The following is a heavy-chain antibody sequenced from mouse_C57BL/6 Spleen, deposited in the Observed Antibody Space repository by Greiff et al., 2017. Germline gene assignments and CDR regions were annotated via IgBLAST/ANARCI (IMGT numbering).Heavy chain of an antibody. V-gene: IGHV1-20*01. CDR2: INPYNGDT. J-gene: IGHJ3*01. CDR3: ARGGYDYDAFAY. CDR1: GYSFTGYF. D-gene: IGHD2-4*01. Sequence: EVQLQQSGPELVKPGDSVKISCKASGYSFTGYFMNWVMQSHGKSLEWIGRINPYNGDTFYNQKFKGKATLTVDKSSSTAHMGLRSLTSEDSAVYYCARGGYDYDAFAYWGQGTLVTVSA.